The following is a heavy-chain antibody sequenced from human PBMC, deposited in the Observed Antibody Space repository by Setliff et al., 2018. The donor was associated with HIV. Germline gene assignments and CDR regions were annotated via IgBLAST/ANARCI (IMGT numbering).Heavy chain of an antibody. J-gene: IGHJ4*02. D-gene: IGHD3-3*01. CDR2: VYHSGTT. Sequence: ASETLSLTCAVSGYSISTAYYWGWIRQPPGKGLEWIGSVYHSGTTYYNPSLKSRVTISVDMSNNQFSLKVTSVTAADTAVYYCMRGRSITIFGVAYFDFWGQGTQGTVSS. CDR1: GYSISTAYY. V-gene: IGHV4-38-2*01. CDR3: MRGRSITIFGVAYFDF.